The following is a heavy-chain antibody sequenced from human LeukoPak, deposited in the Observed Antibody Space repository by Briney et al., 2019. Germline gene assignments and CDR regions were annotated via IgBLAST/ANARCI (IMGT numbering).Heavy chain of an antibody. V-gene: IGHV3-53*01. Sequence: PGGSLRLSCAASGFTVSSNYMSWVCQAPGKGLEWVSVIYSGGSTYYADSVKGRFTISRDNSKNTLYLQMNSLRAEDTAVYYCARENWKNGMDVWGQGTTVTVSS. CDR1: GFTVSSNY. CDR3: ARENWKNGMDV. CDR2: IYSGGST. D-gene: IGHD1-1*01. J-gene: IGHJ6*02.